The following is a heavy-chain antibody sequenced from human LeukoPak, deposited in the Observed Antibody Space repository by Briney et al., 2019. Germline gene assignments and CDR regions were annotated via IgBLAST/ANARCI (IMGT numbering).Heavy chain of an antibody. CDR2: IKSKTDGGTT. Sequence: KARGSLRLSCAASGFTFSNAWMSWVRQAPGKGLEWVGRIKSKTDGGTTDYAAPVKGRLTISRDDSKNTLYLQMNSLKTEDTAVYYCTTYGWLRASNDYWGQGTLVTVSS. D-gene: IGHD5-24*01. CDR3: TTYGWLRASNDY. CDR1: GFTFSNAW. V-gene: IGHV3-15*01. J-gene: IGHJ4*02.